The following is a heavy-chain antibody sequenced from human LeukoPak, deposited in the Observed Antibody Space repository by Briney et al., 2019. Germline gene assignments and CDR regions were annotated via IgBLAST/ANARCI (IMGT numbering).Heavy chain of an antibody. Sequence: PGGSLRLSCAASGFTFSSYGMNWVRQAPGKGLEWVSYISGSADLIHYADSVKGRFTISRENAQNSLYLQMNSLRAEDTAVYYCARDGYENSGYQADYYYYGMDVWGQGTTVTVSS. D-gene: IGHD5-12*01. CDR1: GFTFSSYG. J-gene: IGHJ6*02. V-gene: IGHV3-48*04. CDR3: ARDGYENSGYQADYYYYGMDV. CDR2: ISGSADLI.